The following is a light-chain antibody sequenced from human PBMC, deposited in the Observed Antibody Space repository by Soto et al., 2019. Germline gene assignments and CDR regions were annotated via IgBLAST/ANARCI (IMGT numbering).Light chain of an antibody. J-gene: IGLJ1*01. CDR3: SSYAGNNNYV. Sequence: QSALTQPASVSGSPGQSLTISCTGTSIDIGDYNYVSWYQQHPGKAPKLMIYEVTKRPSGVPDRFSGSKSGNTASLTVSGLQADDEADYYCSSYAGNNNYVFGTGTKVTVL. CDR1: SIDIGDYNY. CDR2: EVT. V-gene: IGLV2-8*01.